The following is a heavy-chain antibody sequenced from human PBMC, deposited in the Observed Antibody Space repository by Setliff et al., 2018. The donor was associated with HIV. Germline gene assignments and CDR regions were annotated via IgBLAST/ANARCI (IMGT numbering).Heavy chain of an antibody. V-gene: IGHV3-23*01. CDR2: ITGGGDKI. CDR1: GFIFSNYG. J-gene: IGHJ4*02. CDR3: ARDDAVGGGYLDY. D-gene: IGHD6-19*01. Sequence: LRLSCAASGFIFSNYGMTWVRQSPGKGLQWLTAITGGGDKIDYINSVKGRFTISRDNSKNMLYLEMTSLRAEDTAVYYCARDDAVGGGYLDYWGQGMLVTVSS.